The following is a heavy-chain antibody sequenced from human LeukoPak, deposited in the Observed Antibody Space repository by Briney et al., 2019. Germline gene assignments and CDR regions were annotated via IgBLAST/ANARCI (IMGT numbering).Heavy chain of an antibody. J-gene: IGHJ5*02. CDR2: IWYDGSNK. D-gene: IGHD2-15*01. CDR1: GFTFSSYG. V-gene: IGHV3-33*01. CDR3: ARDRRYCSGRSCVHWFDP. Sequence: PGRSLRLSCAASGFTFSSYGMHWVRQAPGKGLEWVAVIWYDGSNKYYADSVKGRFTISRDNAKSSIYLQMNSLRAEDTAIYYCARDRRYCSGRSCVHWFDPWGPGTLVTVSS.